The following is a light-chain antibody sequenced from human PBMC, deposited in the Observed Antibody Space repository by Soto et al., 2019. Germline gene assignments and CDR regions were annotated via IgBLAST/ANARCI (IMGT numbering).Light chain of an antibody. J-gene: IGKJ4*01. Sequence: DIQMTQSPSSLSASVGDSVSISCRASQNIGSYLNWYQHKPGKAPKILISGTSTLQTGVPPRFSGSGSGIHFTLTISSLQAEDFATYYCQQTYSVPPTFGGGSNLE. V-gene: IGKV1-39*01. CDR3: QQTYSVPPT. CDR2: GTS. CDR1: QNIGSY.